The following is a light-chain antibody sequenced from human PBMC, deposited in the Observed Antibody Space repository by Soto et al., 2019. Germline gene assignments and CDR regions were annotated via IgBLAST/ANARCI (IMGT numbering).Light chain of an antibody. CDR1: QSISTE. V-gene: IGKV3-15*01. Sequence: EIAMTQSPATLSVSPGERATLSCRASQSISTELAWYQQIPGQPPRLLIYSASTRATGFPARFTGSGSGSEFTLTISGLQSEDFAMYYCLQGHNWPLTFGQWTRLEI. CDR3: LQGHNWPLT. CDR2: SAS. J-gene: IGKJ2*01.